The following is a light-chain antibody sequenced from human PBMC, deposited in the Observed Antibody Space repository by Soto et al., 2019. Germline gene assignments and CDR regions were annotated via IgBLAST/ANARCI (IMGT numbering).Light chain of an antibody. CDR2: AAS. Sequence: DIQMTQSPSSLSASVGDRVTITCRASQSIRSYLNWYQQKPGKAPKLLIYAASSLHSGVPSSVSGSGFGTDYTLIISTLQPEDFATYYCHQSYGPPWTFGQGTKVDIK. CDR3: HQSYGPPWT. V-gene: IGKV1-39*01. CDR1: QSIRSY. J-gene: IGKJ1*01.